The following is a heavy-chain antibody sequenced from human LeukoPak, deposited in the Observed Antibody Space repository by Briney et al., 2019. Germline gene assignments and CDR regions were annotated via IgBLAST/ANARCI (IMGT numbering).Heavy chain of an antibody. D-gene: IGHD5-18*01. CDR2: ISSSGSTI. J-gene: IGHJ4*02. CDR1: GFSFRSDE. Sequence: GGSLRLSCAASGFSFRSDEMNWVRQAPGKGLEWVSYISSSGSTIFYADSVKGRFTISRDNTKNSLFLQMNSLRAEDTAVYYCAREGIPGAYWGQVTLVTVSS. V-gene: IGHV3-48*03. CDR3: AREGIPGAY.